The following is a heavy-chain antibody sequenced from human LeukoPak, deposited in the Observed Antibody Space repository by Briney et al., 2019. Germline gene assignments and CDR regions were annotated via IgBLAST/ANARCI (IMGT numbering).Heavy chain of an antibody. CDR3: ARGGGSSWPSYGY. V-gene: IGHV3-48*03. Sequence: SGGALRLSCSSSGFTFSSYEMTWVRQAPGKGLEWVSYISSSGNPIYYADSVKGQFTISRDNAKNSLYLQMNSLRAEDTAVYYCARGGGSSWPSYGYWGQGTLVTVSS. CDR1: GFTFSSYE. CDR2: ISSSGNPI. J-gene: IGHJ4*02. D-gene: IGHD6-13*01.